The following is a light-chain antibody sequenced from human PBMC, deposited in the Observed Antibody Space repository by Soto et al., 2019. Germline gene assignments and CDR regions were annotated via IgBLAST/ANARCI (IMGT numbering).Light chain of an antibody. CDR2: DTS. J-gene: IGKJ5*01. CDR3: QQYGTSEII. CDR1: QSLTNSF. V-gene: IGKV3-20*01. Sequence: EFVLTQSPGTLSLSPGERATFSCRASQSLTNSFIAWYQQRPGQAPRLLIYDTSSRASGIPDRFSGSGSGTDFTLTISRLETEDFAVFYCQQYGTSEIIFGQGTRLE.